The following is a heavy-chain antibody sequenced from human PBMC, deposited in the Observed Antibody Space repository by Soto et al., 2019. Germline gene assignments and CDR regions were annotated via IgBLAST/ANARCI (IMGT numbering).Heavy chain of an antibody. D-gene: IGHD3-10*01. CDR3: ARGNYGSGSRGAFDI. CDR2: IYYSGST. V-gene: IGHV4-30-4*01. J-gene: IGHJ3*02. CDR1: GGSISSGDYY. Sequence: KSSETLSLTCTVSGGSISSGDYYWSWIRQPPGKGLEWIGYIYYSGSTYYNPSLKSRVTISVDTSKNQFSLKLSSVTAADTAVYYCARGNYGSGSRGAFDIWGQGTMVTVSS.